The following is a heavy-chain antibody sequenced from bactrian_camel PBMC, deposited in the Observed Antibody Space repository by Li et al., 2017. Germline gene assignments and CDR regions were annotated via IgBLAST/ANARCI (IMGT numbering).Heavy chain of an antibody. V-gene: IGHV3S53*01. CDR1: GYTGPSNC. D-gene: IGHD1*01. CDR3: AAHRRGINLIQLPACNGAGY. CDR2: VAKDGTT. J-gene: IGHJ4*01. Sequence: LRLSCVVRGYTGPSNCMAWYRQAPGDECKLISHVAKDGTTYYPDSLKERFTISLDNGKSTAYLQMNSLKPEDTAVYYCAAHRRGINLIQLPACNGAGYWGQGTQVTVS.